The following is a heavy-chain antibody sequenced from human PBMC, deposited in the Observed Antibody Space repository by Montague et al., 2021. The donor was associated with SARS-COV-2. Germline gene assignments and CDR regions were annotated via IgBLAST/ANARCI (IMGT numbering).Heavy chain of an antibody. CDR2: TYYRSEWYS. D-gene: IGHD2-15*01. CDR1: GDSVSTNSGT. J-gene: IGHJ4*02. Sequence: CAISGDSVSTNSGTWNWVRLSPSTGLEWLGRTYYRSEWYSDYSVSVKSRISINPDTSKNQFCLQLNSVTPEDTAVYYCARAERGSCGDGNCYQYFFNYWGQGTLVTVSS. V-gene: IGHV6-1*01. CDR3: ARAERGSCGDGNCYQYFFNY.